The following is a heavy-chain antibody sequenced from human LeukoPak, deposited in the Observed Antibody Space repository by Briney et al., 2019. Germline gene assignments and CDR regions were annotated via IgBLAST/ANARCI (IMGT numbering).Heavy chain of an antibody. V-gene: IGHV3-7*01. CDR3: ARSPSRNTLKTWWELLGCFDY. CDR2: IKQDGSEK. J-gene: IGHJ4*02. CDR1: GFTFSNAW. D-gene: IGHD1-26*01. Sequence: HPGGSLRLSCAASGFTFSNAWMSWVRQAPGKGLEWVANIKQDGSEKYYVDSVKGRFTISRDNAKNSLYLQMNSLRAEDAAVYYCARSPSRNTLKTWWELLGCFDYWGQGTLVTVSS.